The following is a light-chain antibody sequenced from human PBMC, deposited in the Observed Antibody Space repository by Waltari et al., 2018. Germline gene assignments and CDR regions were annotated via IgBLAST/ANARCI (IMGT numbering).Light chain of an antibody. Sequence: QLALTQSPSASTSLGASVKLTCTLSSGHSDYSIAWHQQQPEKGPRYLMKLDRHGSHTMGDGIPHRFSGSSSGAERYLTISSLQYEEEADYYCQTWGTGFVVFGGGTKLTVL. CDR2: LDRHGSH. CDR3: QTWGTGFVV. CDR1: SGHSDYS. J-gene: IGLJ2*01. V-gene: IGLV4-69*01.